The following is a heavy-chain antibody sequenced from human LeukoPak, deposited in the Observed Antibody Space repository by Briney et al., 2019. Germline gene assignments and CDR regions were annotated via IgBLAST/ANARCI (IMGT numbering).Heavy chain of an antibody. V-gene: IGHV4-34*01. Sequence: PSETLSLTCAVYGGSFSGYYWSWIRQPPGKGLEWIGEINHSGSTNYNPSLKSRVTISVDTSKNQFSLKLSSVTAADTAVYYCARRWRNYDYVWGSYRPDAFDIWGQGTMVTVSS. CDR3: ARRWRNYDYVWGSYRPDAFDI. J-gene: IGHJ3*02. CDR2: INHSGST. D-gene: IGHD3-16*02. CDR1: GGSFSGYY.